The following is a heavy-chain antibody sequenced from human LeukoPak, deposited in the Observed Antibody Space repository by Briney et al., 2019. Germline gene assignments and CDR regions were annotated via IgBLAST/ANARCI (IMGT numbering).Heavy chain of an antibody. Sequence: SETLSLTCTVSGGSISSYYWSWIRQPPGRGLEWIGYMYYSGSTNYNPSLKSRVTISVDTSKNQFSLKLSSVTAADTAVYYCARGGSIVGATPHDTFDIWGQGTMVTVSS. CDR3: ARGGSIVGATPHDTFDI. J-gene: IGHJ3*02. CDR2: MYYSGST. CDR1: GGSISSYY. V-gene: IGHV4-59*01. D-gene: IGHD1-26*01.